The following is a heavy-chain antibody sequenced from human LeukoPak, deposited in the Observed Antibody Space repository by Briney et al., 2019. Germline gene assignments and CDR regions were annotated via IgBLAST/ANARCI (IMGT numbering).Heavy chain of an antibody. CDR3: AKGRIAAAGEDWFDP. D-gene: IGHD6-13*01. J-gene: IGHJ5*02. V-gene: IGHV3-23*01. Sequence: GGSLRLSCAASGFTFSDFYMSWIRQAPGKGLEWVSAISGSGGSTYYADSVKGRFTISRDNSKNTLYLQMNSLRAEDTAVYYCAKGRIAAAGEDWFDPWGQGTLVTVSS. CDR1: GFTFSDFY. CDR2: ISGSGGST.